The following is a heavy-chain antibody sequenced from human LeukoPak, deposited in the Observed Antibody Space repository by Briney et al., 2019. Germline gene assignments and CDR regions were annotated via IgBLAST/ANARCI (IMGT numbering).Heavy chain of an antibody. CDR2: ISSSSSYI. J-gene: IGHJ4*02. CDR3: ASFSAGPDDY. V-gene: IGHV3-21*01. Sequence: PGGSLRLSCAASGFTFSSYSMNWVRQAPGKGPEWVSSISSSSSYIYYADSVKGRFTISRDNAKNSLYLQMNSLRAEDTAVYYCASFSAGPDDYWGQGTLVTVSS. CDR1: GFTFSSYS. D-gene: IGHD3-10*01.